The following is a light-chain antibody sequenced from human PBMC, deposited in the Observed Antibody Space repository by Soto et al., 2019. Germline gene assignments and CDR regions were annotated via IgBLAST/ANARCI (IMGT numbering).Light chain of an antibody. V-gene: IGKV3-15*01. J-gene: IGKJ1*01. CDR2: GAS. Sequence: EIVMTQSPATLSVSPGERATLSCRASQSVSSNLAWYQQKPGQAPRLLIYGASTRAPGIPARYSGSGSGTEFTLTISSLQSEDFAVYYCQQYKNWLTWTFGQGPKVEIK. CDR3: QQYKNWLTWT. CDR1: QSVSSN.